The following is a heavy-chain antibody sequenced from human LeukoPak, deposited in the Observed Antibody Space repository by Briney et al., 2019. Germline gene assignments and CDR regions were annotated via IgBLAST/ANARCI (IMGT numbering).Heavy chain of an antibody. D-gene: IGHD5-18*01. CDR2: TYTSGST. J-gene: IGHJ4*02. Sequence: SETLSLTCTVSGGSISSYYWSWIRQPAGKGLEWIGRTYTSGSTNYNPSLKSRVTMSVDTSKNQFSLKLSSVTAADTAVYYCARDRGYSYGLYYYLDYWGQGTLVTVSS. CDR3: ARDRGYSYGLYYYLDY. V-gene: IGHV4-4*07. CDR1: GGSISSYY.